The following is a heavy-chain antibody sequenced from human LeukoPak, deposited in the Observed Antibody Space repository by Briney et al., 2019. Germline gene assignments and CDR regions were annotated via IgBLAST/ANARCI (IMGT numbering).Heavy chain of an antibody. D-gene: IGHD3-16*01. V-gene: IGHV3-7*01. CDR3: ARDSYSFDY. J-gene: IGHJ4*02. Sequence: PGGSLRLSCAASGFTFSNSWMSWVRQAPGKGLEWVATIKPDGSEKYYVDSVKGRFTISRDNAKNSLYLQMNSLRAEDTAVYYCARDSYSFDYWGQGTLVTVSS. CDR1: GFTFSNSW. CDR2: IKPDGSEK.